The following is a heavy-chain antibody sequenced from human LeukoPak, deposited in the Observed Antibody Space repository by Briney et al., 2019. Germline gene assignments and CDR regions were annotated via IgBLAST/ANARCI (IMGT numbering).Heavy chain of an antibody. D-gene: IGHD3-3*01. Sequence: GGSLRLSCAASGFTFSSYAMSWVRQAPGKGLEWVSGISGSGGSTYYADSVKGRFTISRDNSKNTLYLQMNSLRAEDTAVYYCAKSKNYDFWSGFDYWGQGTLVTVSS. CDR2: ISGSGGST. CDR3: AKSKNYDFWSGFDY. V-gene: IGHV3-23*01. J-gene: IGHJ4*02. CDR1: GFTFSSYA.